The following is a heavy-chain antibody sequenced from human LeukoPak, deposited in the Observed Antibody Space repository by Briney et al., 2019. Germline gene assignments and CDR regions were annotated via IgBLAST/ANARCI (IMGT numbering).Heavy chain of an antibody. V-gene: IGHV1-2*02. CDR2: INPNSGGT. Sequence: ASVKVSCKASGYTFTGYYMHWVRQAPGQGLEWMGWINPNSGGTNYAQKFQGRVTMTRGTSISTAYMELSRLRSDDTAVYYCARAGRRIAARPIHNWFDPWGQGTLVTVSS. D-gene: IGHD6-6*01. CDR1: GYTFTGYY. J-gene: IGHJ5*02. CDR3: ARAGRRIAARPIHNWFDP.